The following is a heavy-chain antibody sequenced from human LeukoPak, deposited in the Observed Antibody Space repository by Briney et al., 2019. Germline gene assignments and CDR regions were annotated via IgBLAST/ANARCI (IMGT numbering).Heavy chain of an antibody. J-gene: IGHJ4*02. CDR1: GFTFNTYS. V-gene: IGHV3-21*01. D-gene: IGHD1-26*01. CDR3: ATFPSGSYSAY. CDR2: ISRASESI. Sequence: TGGSLRLSCAASGFTFNTYSMSWVRQAPGKGLEWVSIISRASESIFYADSVKGRFTISRDNAKNLLYLQMNSLRAEDTAVYYCATFPSGSYSAYWGQGTLVTVSS.